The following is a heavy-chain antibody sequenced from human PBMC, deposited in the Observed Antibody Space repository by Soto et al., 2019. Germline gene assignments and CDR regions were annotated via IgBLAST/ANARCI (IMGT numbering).Heavy chain of an antibody. Sequence: QITLKESGPTLVKPTQTLTLTCTFSGFSLSTSGVGVGWIRQPPGKALEWLALIYWDDDKRYSPSLKSRLTITKDPSNNQVVLTMTNMDPVDTATYYSAHRPDSTGPFDYWGQGTLVTVSS. CDR2: IYWDDDK. CDR1: GFSLSTSGVG. D-gene: IGHD4-17*01. CDR3: AHRPDSTGPFDY. J-gene: IGHJ4*02. V-gene: IGHV2-5*02.